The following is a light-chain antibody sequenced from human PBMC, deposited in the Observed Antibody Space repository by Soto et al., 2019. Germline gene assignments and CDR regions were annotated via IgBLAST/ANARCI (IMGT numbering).Light chain of an antibody. CDR2: DNN. CDR1: SSNIGNNY. V-gene: IGLV1-51*01. Sequence: QSALTQPPSVSAAPGQKVTISCSGSSSNIGNNYVSWYQHLPGTAPKLLIYDNNKRPSGIPDLFSGTKSGTSATLGITGLQTGDEAHYYCATWDSSLIAGVFGGGTKLTVL. J-gene: IGLJ2*01. CDR3: ATWDSSLIAGV.